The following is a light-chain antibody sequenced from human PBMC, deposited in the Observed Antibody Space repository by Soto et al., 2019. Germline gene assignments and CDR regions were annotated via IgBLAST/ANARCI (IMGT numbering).Light chain of an antibody. V-gene: IGKV1-5*01. CDR1: ESVKSW. J-gene: IGKJ1*01. Sequence: DIHLTHSPSTLSASFGDRVTITCRASESVKSWLAWYQQKPGKAPKLLIYDASSLESGVPSRFSGSGSGTEFSLTISSLQPDDFASYYCQQYKSYPWTFGQGTKVDIK. CDR2: DAS. CDR3: QQYKSYPWT.